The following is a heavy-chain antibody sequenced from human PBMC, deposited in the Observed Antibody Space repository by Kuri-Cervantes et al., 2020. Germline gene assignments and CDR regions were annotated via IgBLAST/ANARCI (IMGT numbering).Heavy chain of an antibody. CDR1: GFTFSSYS. CDR3: ARDPIPTYYYGMDV. CDR2: ISSSSSTI. J-gene: IGHJ6*02. Sequence: GESLKISCAASGFTFSSYSMNWVRQAPGKGLEWVSYISSSSSTIYYADSVKGRFTISRDNAKNSLYLQMNSLRAEDTAVYYCARDPIPTYYYGMDVWGQGTTVTVSS. D-gene: IGHD2-2*02. V-gene: IGHV3-48*04.